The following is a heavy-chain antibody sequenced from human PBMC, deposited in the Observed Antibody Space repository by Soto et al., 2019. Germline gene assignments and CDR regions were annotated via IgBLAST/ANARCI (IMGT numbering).Heavy chain of an antibody. D-gene: IGHD5-12*01. CDR2: IYYSGSS. V-gene: IGHV4-30-4*01. Sequence: SETLSLTCTFSGGSIINAGYYLSWVRQPPGKGLEWIGYIYYSGSSFFNPSLKSRVTMSKDTSKNQFSLRLTSVTAADTAVYYCARAIVVTVGGMDVWGRGTTVTV. CDR3: ARAIVVTVGGMDV. CDR1: GGSIINAGYY. J-gene: IGHJ6*02.